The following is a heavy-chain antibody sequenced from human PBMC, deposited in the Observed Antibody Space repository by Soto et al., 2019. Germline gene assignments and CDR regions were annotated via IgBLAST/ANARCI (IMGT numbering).Heavy chain of an antibody. J-gene: IGHJ4*02. D-gene: IGHD5-12*01. V-gene: IGHV4-39*01. Sequence: QLQLQESGPGLVKPSETLSLTCTVSGGSISSSSYYWGWIRQPPGKGLEWIGSIYYSGSTYYNPSLQSRVTISVDTSKNQFSLKLSSVTAADTAVYYCARRSALGGYDYYFDYWGQGTLVTVSS. CDR1: GGSISSSSYY. CDR2: IYYSGST. CDR3: ARRSALGGYDYYFDY.